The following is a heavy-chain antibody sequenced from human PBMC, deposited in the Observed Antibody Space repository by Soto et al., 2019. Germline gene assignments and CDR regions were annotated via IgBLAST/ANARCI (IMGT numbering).Heavy chain of an antibody. J-gene: IGHJ3*01. CDR1: GFNFNTYA. V-gene: IGHV3-23*01. CDR3: AKGKSSNYVSHAFDV. D-gene: IGHD3-10*02. Sequence: GSLRLSCAASGFNFNTYAMSWVRQAPGKGLEWVSGISGGGGSIHYVDSVKGRFTISRDNSKNTLYLQMNRLRGEDTAVYYCAKGKSSNYVSHAFDVWGQGTMVTVSS. CDR2: ISGGGGSI.